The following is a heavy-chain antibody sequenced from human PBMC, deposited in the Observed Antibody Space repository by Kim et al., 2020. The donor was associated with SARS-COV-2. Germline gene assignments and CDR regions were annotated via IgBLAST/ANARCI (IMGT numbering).Heavy chain of an antibody. V-gene: IGHV3-48*02. CDR1: KFTFSAHS. Sequence: GGSLRLSCAASKFTFSAHSMNWVRQAPGKGLEWVAYISSRSAMKYYADSVKGRFTISRDNAKTSLYLQMNSLRDEDTAVYFCATDPWLGEIDVDYWGQGTLVTVST. J-gene: IGHJ4*02. D-gene: IGHD3-10*01. CDR3: ATDPWLGEIDVDY. CDR2: ISSRSAMK.